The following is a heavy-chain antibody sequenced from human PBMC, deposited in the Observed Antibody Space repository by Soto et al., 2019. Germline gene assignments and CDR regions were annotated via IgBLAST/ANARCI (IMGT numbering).Heavy chain of an antibody. V-gene: IGHV3-33*01. D-gene: IGHD3-10*01. Sequence: PGKGLEWVAIIWNDGSNKYHADSVKGRFTIARDNSHNTLYLQMNNLRVEDTAVYYCARGPGIIIKNYLDYWGQGTLVTVSS. J-gene: IGHJ4*02. CDR3: ARGPGIIIKNYLDY. CDR2: IWNDGSNK.